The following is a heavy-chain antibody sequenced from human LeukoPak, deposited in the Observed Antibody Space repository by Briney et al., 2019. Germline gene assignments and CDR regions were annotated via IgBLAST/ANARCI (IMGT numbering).Heavy chain of an antibody. Sequence: ESGGSLRLSCAASGFTFSSHAMSWVRQAPGKGLEWFSTLTSGGTPYYADSVRGRITISRDDSKNTLYLQMNSLRAEDTALYYCARGTAFDIWGQGTMVTVSS. CDR1: GFTFSSHA. CDR3: ARGTAFDI. J-gene: IGHJ3*02. CDR2: LTSGGTP. V-gene: IGHV3-23*01.